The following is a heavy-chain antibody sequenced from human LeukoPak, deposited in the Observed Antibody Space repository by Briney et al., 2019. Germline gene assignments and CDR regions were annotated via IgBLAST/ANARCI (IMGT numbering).Heavy chain of an antibody. D-gene: IGHD6-19*01. V-gene: IGHV4-34*01. CDR1: GGSFSGYY. J-gene: IGHJ3*02. CDR3: ARRSSDWHGAFDI. CDR2: INHSGST. Sequence: PSETLSLTCAVYGGSFSGYYWSWIRQPPGKGLEWIGEINHSGSTNYNPSLKSRVTISVDTSKNQFSLKLSSVTAADTAVYYCARRSSDWHGAFDIWGQGTMVTVSS.